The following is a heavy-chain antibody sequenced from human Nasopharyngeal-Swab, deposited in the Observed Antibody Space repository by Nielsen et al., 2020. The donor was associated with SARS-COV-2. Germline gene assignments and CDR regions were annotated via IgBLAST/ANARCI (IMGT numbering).Heavy chain of an antibody. Sequence: GGSLRLSCAASGFTFSSYDMHWVRQATGKGLEWVSAIGTAGDTYYPGSAKGRFTISRENAKNSLYLQMNSLRAGDTAVYYCARDRWTLGMDVWGQGTTVTVSS. CDR3: ARDRWTLGMDV. D-gene: IGHD7-27*01. CDR2: IGTAGDT. J-gene: IGHJ6*02. CDR1: GFTFSSYD. V-gene: IGHV3-13*01.